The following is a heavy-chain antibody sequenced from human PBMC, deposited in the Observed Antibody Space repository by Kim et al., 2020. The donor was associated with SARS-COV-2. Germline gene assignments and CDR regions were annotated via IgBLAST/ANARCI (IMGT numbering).Heavy chain of an antibody. D-gene: IGHD2-2*01. J-gene: IGHJ3*02. CDR1: GGTFSSYA. V-gene: IGHV1-69*13. Sequence: SVKVSCKASGGTFSSYAISWVRQAPGQGLEWMGGIIPIFGTANYAQKFQGRVTITADESTSTAYMELSSLRSEDTAVYYCARLVVPAAIGAFDIWGQGTMVTVSS. CDR3: ARLVVPAAIGAFDI. CDR2: IIPIFGTA.